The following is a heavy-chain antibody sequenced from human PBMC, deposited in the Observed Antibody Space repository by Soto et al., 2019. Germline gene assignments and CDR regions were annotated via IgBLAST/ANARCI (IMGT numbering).Heavy chain of an antibody. D-gene: IGHD1-1*01. CDR1: GGSISSYY. CDR2: IYYSGST. J-gene: IGHJ4*02. Sequence: SETLSLTCTVSGGSISSYYWSWIRQPPGKGLEWIGYIYYSGSTNHNPSLKSRVTISVDTSKDQFSLKLSSVTAADTAVYYCARESAGTFCFDYWGQGTLVTVSS. CDR3: ARESAGTFCFDY. V-gene: IGHV4-59*01.